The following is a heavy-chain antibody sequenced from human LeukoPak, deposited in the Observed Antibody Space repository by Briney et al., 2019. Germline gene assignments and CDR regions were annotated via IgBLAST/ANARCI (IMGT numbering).Heavy chain of an antibody. V-gene: IGHV1-18*01. Sequence: GASVKVFCKASGCTFTSYGISWVRQAPGQGLEWMGWIIAYDGTANYAQKLQGRVTMTTDTSTSTAYMELRSLRSDDTAVYYCARDGTYYDSSGYRYYFDYWGQGTLVTVSS. D-gene: IGHD3-22*01. CDR3: ARDGTYYDSSGYRYYFDY. J-gene: IGHJ4*02. CDR1: GCTFTSYG. CDR2: IIAYDGTA.